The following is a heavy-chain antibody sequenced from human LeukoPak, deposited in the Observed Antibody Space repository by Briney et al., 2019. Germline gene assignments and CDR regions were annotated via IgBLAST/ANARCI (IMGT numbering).Heavy chain of an antibody. D-gene: IGHD6-19*01. V-gene: IGHV4-38-2*01. CDR1: GYSISGGYH. CDR2: ISHSGFT. J-gene: IGHJ4*02. Sequence: SETLSLTCAVSGYSISGGYHWGWIRQPPGKGLEWIGIISHSGFTYYNPSLKSRVTISVDTSKNQFSLMLNSVTAADTAVYYCASSPRGGAVAGHYYVDFWGQGTLVTVSS. CDR3: ASSPRGGAVAGHYYVDF.